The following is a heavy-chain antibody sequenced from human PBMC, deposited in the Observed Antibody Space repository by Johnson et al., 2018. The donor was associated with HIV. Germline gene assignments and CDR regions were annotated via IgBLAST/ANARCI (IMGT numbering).Heavy chain of an antibody. CDR2: MWYDGSNK. Sequence: QVQLVESEGGVVQPGRSLRLSCAASGFTFSTYGMHWVRQAPGKGLEWVAVMWYDGSNKYYADSVKGRFTISRDNSKNTLYLQMNSLRAEDTAVYYCARGAALPAAFDIWGQGTMVTVSS. CDR1: GFTFSTYG. J-gene: IGHJ3*02. CDR3: ARGAALPAAFDI. D-gene: IGHD2-15*01. V-gene: IGHV3-33*01.